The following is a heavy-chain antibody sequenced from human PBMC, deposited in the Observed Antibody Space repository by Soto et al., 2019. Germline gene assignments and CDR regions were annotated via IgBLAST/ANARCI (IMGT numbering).Heavy chain of an antibody. CDR2: ITGSGSII. J-gene: IGHJ6*02. Sequence: PGGSLRLSCAASGVTFSGYHMSWIRQAPGKGLEWVSSITGSGSIIYYADSVKGRLTISRDSAKNSVYLQMNSLRDEDTAVYYCARDRGWYYDFWSGYSPDYYYYGMDVWGQGTTVTVSS. CDR3: ARDRGWYYDFWSGYSPDYYYYGMDV. D-gene: IGHD3-3*01. V-gene: IGHV3-11*04. CDR1: GVTFSGYH.